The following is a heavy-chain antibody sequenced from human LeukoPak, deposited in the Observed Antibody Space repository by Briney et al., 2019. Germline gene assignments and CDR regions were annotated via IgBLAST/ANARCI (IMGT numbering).Heavy chain of an antibody. D-gene: IGHD4-11*01. CDR2: IYPGDSDT. J-gene: IGHJ6*02. V-gene: IGHV5-51*01. Sequence: GESLKISCKGSGYSFTSYWIGWVRQMPGKGLEWMGIIYPGDSDTRYSPSFQGQVTISADKSISTAYLQWSSLKASDTAMYYCARHHHYSNPAGGYYYGMDVWGQGTTVTASS. CDR3: ARHHHYSNPAGGYYYGMDV. CDR1: GYSFTSYW.